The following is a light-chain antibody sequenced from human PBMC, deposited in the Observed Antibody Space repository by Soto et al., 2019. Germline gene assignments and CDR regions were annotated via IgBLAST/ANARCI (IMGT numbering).Light chain of an antibody. CDR3: SSYTASSSFYV. CDR2: EVS. Sequence: QSVLTQPASVSGSPGQSITISCTGTSSDVGTYNYVSWYQQHPGKAPKLMIYEVSNRPSGVSNRFSGSKSGNTASLTISGLQAEDEADYYCSSYTASSSFYVFGTGTKVTLL. CDR1: SSDVGTYNY. J-gene: IGLJ1*01. V-gene: IGLV2-14*01.